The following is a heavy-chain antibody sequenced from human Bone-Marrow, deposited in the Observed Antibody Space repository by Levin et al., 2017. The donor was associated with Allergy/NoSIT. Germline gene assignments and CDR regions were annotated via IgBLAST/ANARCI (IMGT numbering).Heavy chain of an antibody. V-gene: IGHV2-5*02. CDR1: GFSLTSSAVG. CDR2: IYWDDEK. J-gene: IGHJ4*02. Sequence: SGPTLVKSTETLTLTCTCSGFSLTSSAVGVGWIRQSPGKPLEWLALIYWDDEKRYRPSLKSRATITKDASKSQVVLTMTNMDPVDTATYSCAHTTGDGFFDYWGQGILVTVSS. CDR3: AHTTGDGFFDY. D-gene: IGHD5-24*01.